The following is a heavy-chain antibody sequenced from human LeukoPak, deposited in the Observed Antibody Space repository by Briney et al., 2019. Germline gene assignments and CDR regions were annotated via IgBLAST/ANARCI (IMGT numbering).Heavy chain of an antibody. D-gene: IGHD2-15*01. CDR3: ARGTYCSGGSCYERQIDY. CDR1: GGSISSGGYY. J-gene: IGHJ4*02. CDR2: IYYSGST. V-gene: IGHV4-30-4*08. Sequence: PSETLSLTCTVSGGSISSGGYYWSWIRQHPGKGLEWIGYIYYSGSTYYNPSLKSRVTISVDTSKNQFSLKLSSVTAADTAVYYCARGTYCSGGSCYERQIDYWGQGTLVTVSS.